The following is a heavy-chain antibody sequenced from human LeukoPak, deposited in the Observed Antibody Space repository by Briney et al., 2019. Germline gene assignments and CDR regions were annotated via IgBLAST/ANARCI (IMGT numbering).Heavy chain of an antibody. CDR1: GGTFSSYA. D-gene: IGHD2-15*01. CDR3: ARDTIIRCSGGSCYSGWFDP. V-gene: IGHV1-69*13. J-gene: IGHJ5*02. Sequence: SVKVSCKASGGTFSSYAISWVRQAPGQGLEWMGGIIPIFGTANYAQKFQGRVTITADESTSTAYMELSSLRSEDTAVYYCARDTIIRCSGGSCYSGWFDPLGQGTLVTVSS. CDR2: IIPIFGTA.